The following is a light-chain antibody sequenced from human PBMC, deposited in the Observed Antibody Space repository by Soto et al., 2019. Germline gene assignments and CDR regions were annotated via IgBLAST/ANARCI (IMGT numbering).Light chain of an antibody. CDR3: HQYDDGPYT. V-gene: IGKV3D-15*01. Sequence: EIVLTQSPGTLSLSPGERATLSCMASQTVASNYVAWYQQRPGQAPRLLIYGASTRATGIPDRFSGSGSGTEFTLTISSLQSEDFAVYYCHQYDDGPYTFGQGTKVDIK. CDR1: QTVASN. J-gene: IGKJ2*01. CDR2: GAS.